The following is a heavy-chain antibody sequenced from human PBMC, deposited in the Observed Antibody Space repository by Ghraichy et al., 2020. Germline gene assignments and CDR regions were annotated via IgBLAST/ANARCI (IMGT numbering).Heavy chain of an antibody. CDR3: VKGVETFGVVTAPSHYMEV. D-gene: IGHD3-3*01. J-gene: IGHJ6*03. CDR2: ISSNGGTT. CDR1: GFTFSNYA. Sequence: GGSLRLSCSASGFTFSNYAMHWVRQAPGKGLEYVSVISSNGGTTYYADSVKGRFTISRDNSKNTLYLQMSSLRAEDTAVYYCVKGVETFGVVTAPSHYMEVWGKGTTVTVSS. V-gene: IGHV3-64D*06.